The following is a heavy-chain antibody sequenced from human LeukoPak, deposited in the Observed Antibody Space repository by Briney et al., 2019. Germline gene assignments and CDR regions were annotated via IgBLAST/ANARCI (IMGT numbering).Heavy chain of an antibody. CDR2: IHSSGSA. V-gene: IGHV4-59*08. CDR1: GGSISDYY. Sequence: PAETLCLTCTVSGGSISDYYWSWIRQPPGKGLEWIGYIHSSGSANYKPSLKSRVTISVDTSKNQCSLKVSSVTAADTAKYYCARNSYYYQTHDTWGQGTLVSVSS. CDR3: ARNSYYYQTHDT. D-gene: IGHD3-10*01. J-gene: IGHJ1*01.